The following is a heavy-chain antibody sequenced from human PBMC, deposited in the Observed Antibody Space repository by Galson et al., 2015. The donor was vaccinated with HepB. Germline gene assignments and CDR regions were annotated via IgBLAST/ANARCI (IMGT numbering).Heavy chain of an antibody. Sequence: SVKVSCKASGYTFTSYGISWVRQAPGQGLEWMGWISAYNGNTNYAQKLQGRVTMTTDTSTSTAYMELRSLRSDDTAVYYCARVRGMITFGGVIAMSEDDYWGQGTLVTVSS. V-gene: IGHV1-18*01. CDR2: ISAYNGNT. CDR3: ARVRGMITFGGVIAMSEDDY. CDR1: GYTFTSYG. J-gene: IGHJ4*02. D-gene: IGHD3-16*02.